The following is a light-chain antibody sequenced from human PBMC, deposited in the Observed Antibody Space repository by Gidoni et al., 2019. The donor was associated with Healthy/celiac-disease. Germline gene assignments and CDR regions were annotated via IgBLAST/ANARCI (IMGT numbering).Light chain of an antibody. CDR2: GKN. Sequence: SSELTQDPAVSVALGQTVRITCQGDSLRSYYASWYQQKPGQAPVLVIYGKNNRPSGIPDRFSGSISGNTASLTITGAQAEDEADYYCNSRDSSCNHLVFGGGTKLTVL. CDR3: NSRDSSCNHLV. J-gene: IGLJ2*01. CDR1: SLRSYY. V-gene: IGLV3-19*01.